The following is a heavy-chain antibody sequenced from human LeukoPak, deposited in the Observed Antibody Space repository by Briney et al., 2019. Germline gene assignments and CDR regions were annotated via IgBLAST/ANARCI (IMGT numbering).Heavy chain of an antibody. Sequence: GASVKVSCKASGYIFTNYAIHWVRQAPGQGLEWMGWINAGNGKANYSQKFRGRVTLTRDTSASTAYMELSSLRSEDTAVYYCARGYYDLLTGHVVTYYFDYWGQGTLVTVSS. J-gene: IGHJ4*02. D-gene: IGHD3-9*01. CDR2: INAGNGKA. CDR3: ARGYYDLLTGHVVTYYFDY. V-gene: IGHV1-3*01. CDR1: GYIFTNYA.